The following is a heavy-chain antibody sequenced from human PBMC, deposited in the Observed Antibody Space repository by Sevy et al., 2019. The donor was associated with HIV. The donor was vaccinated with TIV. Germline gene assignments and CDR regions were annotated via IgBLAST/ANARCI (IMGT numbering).Heavy chain of an antibody. CDR2: ISYDGNYK. Sequence: GGSLRLSCVASGFTFPICSVLWVRQAPGKGLEWLTLISYDGNYKYYADSVKGRFTISRDNSNNILYLQMSSLRVEDTALYFCARVAVEYCTIDCYHRFDHWGLGTLVTVSS. V-gene: IGHV3-30*04. CDR3: ARVAVEYCTIDCYHRFDH. J-gene: IGHJ4*02. D-gene: IGHD2-8*01. CDR1: GFTFPICS.